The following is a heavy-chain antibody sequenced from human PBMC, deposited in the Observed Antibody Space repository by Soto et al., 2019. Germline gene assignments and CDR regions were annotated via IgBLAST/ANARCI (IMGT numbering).Heavy chain of an antibody. CDR2: IVVGNGNT. J-gene: IGHJ6*02. CDR1: GFTFTSSA. Sequence: GASVKVSCKASGFTFTSSAVQWVRQARGQRLEWIGWIVVGNGNTNYAQKLQERVTITRDMSTSTAYMELSSLRSEDTAVYYCAAEKNYYYGMDVWGQGTTVTVSS. V-gene: IGHV1-58*01. CDR3: AAEKNYYYGMDV.